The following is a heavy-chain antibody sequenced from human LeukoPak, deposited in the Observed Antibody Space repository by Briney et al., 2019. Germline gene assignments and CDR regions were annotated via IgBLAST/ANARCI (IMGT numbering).Heavy chain of an antibody. V-gene: IGHV3-21*01. J-gene: IGHJ4*02. CDR2: ISGSSSYI. Sequence: PGGSLRLSCAASGFIFSSYSMNWVRQAPGKGLEWVSYISGSSSYIYYADSVKGRFTISRDSAKNSLYLQMNSLRAEDTAMYYCARESEGFEYWGQGTLVTVSS. CDR3: ARESEGFEY. CDR1: GFIFSSYS.